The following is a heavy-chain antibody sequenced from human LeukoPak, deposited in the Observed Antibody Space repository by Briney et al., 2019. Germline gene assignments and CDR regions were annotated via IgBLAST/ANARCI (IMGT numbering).Heavy chain of an antibody. CDR2: TSGSGGST. V-gene: IGHV3-23*01. J-gene: IGHJ4*02. CDR3: AKAKITMVRGVIRSY. CDR1: GFTVSSNY. D-gene: IGHD3-10*01. Sequence: GGSLRLSCAASGFTVSSNYMSWVRQAPGKGLEWVSATSGSGGSTYYADSVKGRFTISRDNSKNTLYLQMNSLRAEDTAVYYCAKAKITMVRGVIRSYWGQGTLVTVSS.